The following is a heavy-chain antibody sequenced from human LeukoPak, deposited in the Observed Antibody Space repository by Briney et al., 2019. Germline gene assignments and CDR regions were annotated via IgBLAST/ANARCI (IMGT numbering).Heavy chain of an antibody. CDR2: INHSGST. D-gene: IGHD4-17*01. J-gene: IGHJ3*02. CDR1: GGSFSGYY. CDR3: ARETTVTTAYRRTRRPFGI. Sequence: SETLSLTCAVYGGSFSGYYWSWIRQPPGKGLEWIGEINHSGSTNYNPSLKSRVTISVDTSKNQFSLKLSSVTAADTAVYYCARETTVTTAYRRTRRPFGIWGQGTMVTVSS. V-gene: IGHV4-34*01.